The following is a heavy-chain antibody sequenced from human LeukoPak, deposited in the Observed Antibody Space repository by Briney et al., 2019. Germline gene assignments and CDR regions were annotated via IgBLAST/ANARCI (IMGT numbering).Heavy chain of an antibody. V-gene: IGHV3-20*04. CDR3: ARDYVRSGSYWGVFDY. J-gene: IGHJ4*02. Sequence: SGGSLRLSCAASGFTFDDYGMSWVRQAPGKGLEWVCGIIWNGGSTGYADSVKGRFTISRDNAKNSLYLQMNSLRAEDTAVYYCARDYVRSGSYWGVFDYWGQGTLVTVSS. D-gene: IGHD1-26*01. CDR1: GFTFDDYG. CDR2: IIWNGGST.